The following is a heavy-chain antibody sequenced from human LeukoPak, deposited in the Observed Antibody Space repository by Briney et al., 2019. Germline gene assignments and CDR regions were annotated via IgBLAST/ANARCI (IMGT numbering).Heavy chain of an antibody. D-gene: IGHD6-13*01. J-gene: IGHJ2*01. CDR1: VFTSSSYA. V-gene: IGHV3-23*01. Sequence: PRGSLRLSCAASVFTSSSYAVSWVRQAPGKGLECVSAISGRGRSTYYADSVRGRFTISRDNSKNTLYLQMNSLGAEDTAVYYCARDKQQLAGGRLYWYFDLWGRGTLVTVSS. CDR2: ISGRGRST. CDR3: ARDKQQLAGGRLYWYFDL.